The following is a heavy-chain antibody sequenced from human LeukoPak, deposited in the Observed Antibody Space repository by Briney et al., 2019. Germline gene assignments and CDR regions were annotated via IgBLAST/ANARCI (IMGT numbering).Heavy chain of an antibody. CDR2: IIPFLSIT. J-gene: IGHJ4*02. CDR1: GGTFSSYA. V-gene: IGHV1-69*04. CDR3: TRETSSRYFDY. Sequence: ASVKVSCKASGGTFSSYAIRWVRQAPGQGLEWMARIIPFLSITTYAQTFQGRIAITRNTSISTAYLELSSLRSDDTAVYYCTRETSSRYFDYWGQGTLVTVSS.